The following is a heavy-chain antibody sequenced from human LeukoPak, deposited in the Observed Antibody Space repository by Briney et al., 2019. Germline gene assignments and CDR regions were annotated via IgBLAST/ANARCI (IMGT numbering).Heavy chain of an antibody. CDR3: ARDPGATTSL. CDR2: ISGGGGTT. Sequence: GGSLRLSCAASGFTFSNYAMNWVRQAPGKGLEWVSAISGGGGTTYYTDSVKGRFTISRDNSKNTLYLQMNSLRAEDTAVYYCARDPGATTSLWGQGTLVTVSS. V-gene: IGHV3-23*01. D-gene: IGHD1-26*01. J-gene: IGHJ4*02. CDR1: GFTFSNYA.